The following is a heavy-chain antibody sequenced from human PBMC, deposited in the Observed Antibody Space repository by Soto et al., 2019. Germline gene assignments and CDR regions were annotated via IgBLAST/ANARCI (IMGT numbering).Heavy chain of an antibody. D-gene: IGHD4-17*01. J-gene: IGHJ2*01. CDR1: GGTSTSYA. CDR2: ITPIFGTA. Sequence: QVQLVQSGAEVKKPGPSVKVSSKASGGTSTSYAITWVRQAPGQGLEWMGGITPIFGTANYAQKFQAIVPNTADESTSTAEMELSSLRSEDTAVYYCAREKGLATVVNWYFDLWGRGTLVTVSS. V-gene: IGHV1-69*12. CDR3: AREKGLATVVNWYFDL.